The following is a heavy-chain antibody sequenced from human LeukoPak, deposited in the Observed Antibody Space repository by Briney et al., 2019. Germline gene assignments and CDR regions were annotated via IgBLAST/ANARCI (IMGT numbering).Heavy chain of an antibody. CDR1: GYSISSGYY. CDR2: IYHSGST. Sequence: SETLSLTCSVSGYSISSGYYWGWIRQPPGKGLEWIGSIYHSGSTYYNPSLKSRVTISVDTSKNQFSLKLSSVTAADTAVYYRARYALWFGERYFDYWGQGTLVTVSS. CDR3: ARYALWFGERYFDY. J-gene: IGHJ4*02. V-gene: IGHV4-38-2*02. D-gene: IGHD3-10*01.